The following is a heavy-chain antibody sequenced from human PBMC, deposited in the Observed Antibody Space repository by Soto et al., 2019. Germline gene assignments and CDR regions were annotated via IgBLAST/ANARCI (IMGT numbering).Heavy chain of an antibody. Sequence: SETLSLTCTVSGGSISSGGYYWSWIRQHPGKGLEWIGYIYYSGSTYYNPSLKSRVTISVDTSKNQFSLKLSSVTAADTAVYYCARVGITIFGVVITHYFDYWGQGTLVTVSS. J-gene: IGHJ4*02. CDR3: ARVGITIFGVVITHYFDY. CDR2: IYYSGST. D-gene: IGHD3-3*01. CDR1: GGSISSGGYY. V-gene: IGHV4-31*03.